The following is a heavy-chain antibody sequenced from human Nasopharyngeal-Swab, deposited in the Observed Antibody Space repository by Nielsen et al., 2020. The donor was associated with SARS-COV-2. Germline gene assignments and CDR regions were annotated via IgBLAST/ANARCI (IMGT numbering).Heavy chain of an antibody. CDR3: AAEGEYYGSGSRPGMDV. V-gene: IGHV1-58*01. CDR2: IVVGSGNT. J-gene: IGHJ6*02. D-gene: IGHD3-10*01. Sequence: SVKVSCKASGFTFTSSAVQWVRQARGQRLEWIGWIVVGSGNTNYAQKFQERVTITRDMSTSTAYMELSSLRSEDTAMYYCAAEGEYYGSGSRPGMDVWGQGTTVTVSS. CDR1: GFTFTSSA.